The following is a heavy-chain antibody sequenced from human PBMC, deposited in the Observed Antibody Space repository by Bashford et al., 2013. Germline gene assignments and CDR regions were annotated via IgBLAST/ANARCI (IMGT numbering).Heavy chain of an antibody. CDR3: ASRPSDTSDI. V-gene: IGHV1-18*01. CDR1: GYTLPAMV. CDR2: ISAYNGNT. J-gene: IGHJ3*02. Sequence: ASVKVSCKASGYTLPAMVSAGCDRPLDKGLSGMGWISAYNGNTNYAQKLQGRVTMTTDTSTSTAYMELRSLRSDDTAVYYCASRPSDTSDIWGQGSMVTVSS.